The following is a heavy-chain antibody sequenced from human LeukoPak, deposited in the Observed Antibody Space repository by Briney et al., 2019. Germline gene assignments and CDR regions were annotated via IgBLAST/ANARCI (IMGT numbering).Heavy chain of an antibody. V-gene: IGHV1-58*01. CDR2: IVVGSGNT. Sequence: SVKVSCKASGFTFTSSAVQWVRQARGQRLEWIGWIVVGSGNTNYAQKFQERVTITRDMSTSTAYMELSSLRSEDTAVYYCAADVPAYCSGGSCSLTYYYGMDVWGHGTTVTVSS. D-gene: IGHD2-15*01. CDR3: AADVPAYCSGGSCSLTYYYGMDV. J-gene: IGHJ6*02. CDR1: GFTFTSSA.